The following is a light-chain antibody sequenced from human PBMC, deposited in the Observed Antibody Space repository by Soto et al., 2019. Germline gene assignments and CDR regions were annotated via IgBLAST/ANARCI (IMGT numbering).Light chain of an antibody. CDR2: KAS. J-gene: IGKJ1*01. V-gene: IGKV1-5*03. Sequence: DIQMTQSPSTLSASEGDRVTITCRASRIISSSLAWYQQKPGKAPKLLIYKASSLESGVPARFSGSGSGTEFTLTISSLQPDDFAAYYCQQYNSYSWTFGQGTKVDIK. CDR3: QQYNSYSWT. CDR1: RIISSS.